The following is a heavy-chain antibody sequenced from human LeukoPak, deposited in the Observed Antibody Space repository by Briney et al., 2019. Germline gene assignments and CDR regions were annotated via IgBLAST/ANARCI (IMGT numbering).Heavy chain of an antibody. CDR2: MNYDGSEV. Sequence: SGGSLRLSCAASGFTFISSWMNWVRQAPGKGLEWVAGMNYDGSEVYYVDSVKGRFTISRDNAKNMVYLQMDSLRAEDTAVYYCVRLLDVDYWGQGTLVTVSS. V-gene: IGHV3-7*01. J-gene: IGHJ4*02. CDR1: GFTFISSW. D-gene: IGHD1-1*01. CDR3: VRLLDVDY.